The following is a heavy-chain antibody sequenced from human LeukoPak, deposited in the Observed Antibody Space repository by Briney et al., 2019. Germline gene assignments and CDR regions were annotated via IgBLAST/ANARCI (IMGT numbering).Heavy chain of an antibody. CDR3: ARLGQPDYYYYYEYC. Sequence: ASVKVSCKASGCTFTSYGISWVRQAPGQELEWLGWISTYNGNTNSAHKLQGRVTMTTDTSTSTTYIELRRMSSDDTAVYYCARLGQPDYYYYYEYCWGKGITVTVSS. CDR1: GCTFTSYG. D-gene: IGHD2-2*01. V-gene: IGHV1-18*01. J-gene: IGHJ6*03. CDR2: ISTYNGNT.